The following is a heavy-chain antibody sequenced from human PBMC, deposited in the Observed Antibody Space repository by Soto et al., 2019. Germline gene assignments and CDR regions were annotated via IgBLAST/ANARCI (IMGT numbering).Heavy chain of an antibody. Sequence: QITLKESGPTLVKPTQTLTLTCTFSGFSLSTSGVGVGWIRQPPGKALEWLALIYWDDDKRYSPSLKSRLTITKDTSKTQVVLTMTNMDPVDTATYYCARSGYSSGWYHLWGDAFDIWGQGTMVTVSS. CDR1: GFSLSTSGVG. CDR2: IYWDDDK. CDR3: ARSGYSSGWYHLWGDAFDI. D-gene: IGHD6-19*01. V-gene: IGHV2-5*02. J-gene: IGHJ3*02.